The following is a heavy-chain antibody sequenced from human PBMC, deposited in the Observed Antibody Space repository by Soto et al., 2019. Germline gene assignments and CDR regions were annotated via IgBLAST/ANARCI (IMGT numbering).Heavy chain of an antibody. J-gene: IGHJ4*02. CDR2: IYYSGST. Sequence: SETLSLTCTVSGGSISSYYWSWIRQPPGKGLEWIGYIYYSGSTNYNPSLKSRVTISVDTSKNQFSLKLSSVTAADTAVYYCARDLGYWGQGTLVTVSS. CDR1: GGSISSYY. V-gene: IGHV4-59*01. D-gene: IGHD7-27*01. CDR3: ARDLGY.